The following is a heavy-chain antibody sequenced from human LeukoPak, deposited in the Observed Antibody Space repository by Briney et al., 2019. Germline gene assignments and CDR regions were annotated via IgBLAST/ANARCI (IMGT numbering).Heavy chain of an antibody. J-gene: IGHJ4*02. CDR2: MNPNSGGT. Sequence: ASVKVSCKASGYTFTGYYMHWVRQAPGQGLEWIGWMNPNSGGTNYAQKFPGRVTMTRDTSISTAYMELSRLRSDDTAVYYCARGRYYDSSGYLDYWGQGTLVTVSS. CDR1: GYTFTGYY. CDR3: ARGRYYDSSGYLDY. V-gene: IGHV1-2*02. D-gene: IGHD3-22*01.